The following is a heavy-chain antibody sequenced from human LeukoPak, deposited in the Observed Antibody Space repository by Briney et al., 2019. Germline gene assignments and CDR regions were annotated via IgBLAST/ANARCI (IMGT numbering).Heavy chain of an antibody. Sequence: GGSLRLSCAASGLTFSSYWMHWVRQAPGKGLVWVSRINSDGGSTTYADSVKGRFTISRDNAKNTLYLQMNSLRAEDAAVYYCARPNYYGSGSPDYWGQGTLVTVSS. V-gene: IGHV3-74*01. CDR1: GLTFSSYW. CDR3: ARPNYYGSGSPDY. D-gene: IGHD3-10*01. J-gene: IGHJ4*02. CDR2: INSDGGST.